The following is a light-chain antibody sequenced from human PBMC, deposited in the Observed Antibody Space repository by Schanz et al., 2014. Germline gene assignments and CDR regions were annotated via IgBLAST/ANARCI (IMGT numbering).Light chain of an antibody. V-gene: IGKV1-39*01. J-gene: IGKJ2*01. CDR2: AAS. Sequence: DIQMTQSPSSLSASVGDRVTLTCRASQSISSYLNWYQQKPGKAPKLLIYAASTLQSGVPSRFSGSGSGTDFTLTINNLQPEDFATYYCQQSYSTPYTFGQGTKLEIK. CDR3: QQSYSTPYT. CDR1: QSISSY.